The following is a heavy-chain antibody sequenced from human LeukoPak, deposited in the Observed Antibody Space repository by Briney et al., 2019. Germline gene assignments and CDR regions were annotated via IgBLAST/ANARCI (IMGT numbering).Heavy chain of an antibody. CDR1: GFTFSSYV. J-gene: IGHJ4*02. D-gene: IGHD4-17*01. Sequence: PGGSLRLSCAASGFTFSSYVMSWVRQAPGKGLEWVSGISGSGASTYFADSVKGRFTISRDNSKNTLYLQMNSLRAEDTAVYYCASHMTTKAYFDYWGQGTLVTVSS. CDR3: ASHMTTKAYFDY. CDR2: ISGSGAST. V-gene: IGHV3-23*01.